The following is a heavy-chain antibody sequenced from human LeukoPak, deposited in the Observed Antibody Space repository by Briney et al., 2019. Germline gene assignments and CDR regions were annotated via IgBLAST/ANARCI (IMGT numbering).Heavy chain of an antibody. Sequence: PSETLSLTCTVSGGSISSSSYYWDWIRQPPGKGLEWIGSIYYSGSTYYNPSLKSRVTISVDTSKNQFSLKLSSVTAADTAVYYCARHDGDYYGMDVWGQGTTVTVSS. CDR2: IYYSGST. V-gene: IGHV4-39*01. J-gene: IGHJ6*02. CDR3: ARHDGDYYGMDV. CDR1: GGSISSSSYY.